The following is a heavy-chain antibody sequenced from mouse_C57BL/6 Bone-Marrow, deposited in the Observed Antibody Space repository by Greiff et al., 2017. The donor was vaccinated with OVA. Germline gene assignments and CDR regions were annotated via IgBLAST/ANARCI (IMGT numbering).Heavy chain of an antibody. Sequence: QVQLKESGAELVRPGASVTLSCKASGYTFTDYEMHWVKQTPVLGLEWIGAIDPETGGTAYNQKFKGKAILTADKSSSTAYMELRSLTSEDSAVYYCTRGYSNYYAMDYWGQGTSVTVSS. CDR3: TRGYSNYYAMDY. CDR1: GYTFTDYE. J-gene: IGHJ4*01. V-gene: IGHV1-15*01. D-gene: IGHD2-5*01. CDR2: IDPETGGT.